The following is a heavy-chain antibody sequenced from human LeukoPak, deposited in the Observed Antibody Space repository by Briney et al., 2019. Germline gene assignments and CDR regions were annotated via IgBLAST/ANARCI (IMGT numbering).Heavy chain of an antibody. J-gene: IGHJ3*02. D-gene: IGHD3-3*01. CDR3: ARSITIFGVLNDAFDI. Sequence: SETLSLTCTVSGGSISSSSYYWGWIRQPPGKGLEWIGSIYYSGSTYYNPSLKSRVTISVDTSKNQFSLKLSSVTAADTAVYYCARSITIFGVLNDAFDIWGQGTMVTVSS. V-gene: IGHV4-39*01. CDR2: IYYSGST. CDR1: GGSISSSSYY.